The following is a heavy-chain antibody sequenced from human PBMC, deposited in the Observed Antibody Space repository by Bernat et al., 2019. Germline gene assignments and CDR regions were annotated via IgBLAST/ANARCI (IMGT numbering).Heavy chain of an antibody. CDR2: IRRSCSTI. CDR3: ARDSYSIDYDGSGGYYPPYYYYMDV. Sequence: GRLVESGGGVVQPGGSLRLSCAASGFTFSSYELNWVRQAPGTGLEWVSYIRRSCSTIYYADSVKGRFTISRDNANTSLYLPRNSLRAEDTAVYYCARDSYSIDYDGSGGYYPPYYYYMDVWGKGTTVTVSS. J-gene: IGHJ6*03. V-gene: IGHV3-48*03. CDR1: GFTFSSYE. D-gene: IGHD3-10*01.